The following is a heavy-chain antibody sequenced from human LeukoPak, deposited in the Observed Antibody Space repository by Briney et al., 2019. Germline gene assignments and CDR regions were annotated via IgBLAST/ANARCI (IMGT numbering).Heavy chain of an antibody. Sequence: PGGSLRLSCVASGFTFSSYSMNWVRQTPGKGLEWISYISSSSSTIYYADSVKGRFTISRDSAKDSLYLQMNSLRAEDTAVYYCTTVHPVTTASYYYDYMDVWGKGTTVTVSS. J-gene: IGHJ6*03. CDR1: GFTFSSYS. CDR3: TTVHPVTTASYYYDYMDV. D-gene: IGHD4-17*01. V-gene: IGHV3-48*01. CDR2: ISSSSSTI.